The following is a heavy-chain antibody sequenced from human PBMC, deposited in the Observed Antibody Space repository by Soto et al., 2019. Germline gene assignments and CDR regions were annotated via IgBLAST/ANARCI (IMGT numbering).Heavy chain of an antibody. J-gene: IGHJ4*02. CDR2: IYYSGST. V-gene: IGHV4-39*01. CDR3: ARVGYCSGGSCFDFAY. D-gene: IGHD2-15*01. CDR1: GGSISSSRYY. Sequence: KTXGTLSLSLTVSGGSISSSRYYWGWIRQPPGKGLEWIGSIYYSGSTYYNPSLKSRVTISVDTSKNQFSLKLSSVTAADTAVYYCARVGYCSGGSCFDFAYWGQGTLVTSPQ.